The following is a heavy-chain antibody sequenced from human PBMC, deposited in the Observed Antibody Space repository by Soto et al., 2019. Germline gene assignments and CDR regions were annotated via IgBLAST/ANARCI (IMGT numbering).Heavy chain of an antibody. J-gene: IGHJ6*02. Sequence: SETLSLTCAVYGGSFSGYYWSWIRQPPGKGLEWIGEINHSGSTNYNPSLKSRVTISVDTSKNQFSLKLSSVTAADTAVYYCASLAAAAPTSYGMDVWGQGTTVTVSS. CDR3: ASLAAAAPTSYGMDV. CDR2: INHSGST. D-gene: IGHD6-13*01. V-gene: IGHV4-34*01. CDR1: GGSFSGYY.